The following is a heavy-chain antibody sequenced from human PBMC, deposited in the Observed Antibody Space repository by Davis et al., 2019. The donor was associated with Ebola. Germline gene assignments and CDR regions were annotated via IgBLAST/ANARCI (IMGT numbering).Heavy chain of an antibody. V-gene: IGHV4-4*02. D-gene: IGHD3-3*01. CDR1: GGSISSSNW. CDR3: ARVGPILRFLELHPRDWFDP. J-gene: IGHJ5*02. CDR2: IYHSGST. Sequence: MPSETLSLTCAVSGGSISSSNWWRWVRQPPGKGLEWIGEIYHSGSTNYNPSLKSRVTISVDKSKNQFSLKLTSVTAADTAVYYCARVGPILRFLELHPRDWFDPWGQGTLVTVSS.